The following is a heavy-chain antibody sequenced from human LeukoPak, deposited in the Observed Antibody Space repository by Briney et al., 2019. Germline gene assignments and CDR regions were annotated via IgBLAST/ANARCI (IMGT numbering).Heavy chain of an antibody. Sequence: SETLSLTCAVSGGSISSSNWWSWIRQPAGKGLEWIGRISSSGSTNYNPSLKSRVTISVDTSKNQFSLKLSSVTAADTAVYFCARGPYSYDSSGAFDIWGQGTMVTVSS. J-gene: IGHJ3*02. CDR3: ARGPYSYDSSGAFDI. V-gene: IGHV4-61*02. CDR2: ISSSGST. D-gene: IGHD3-22*01. CDR1: GGSISSSNW.